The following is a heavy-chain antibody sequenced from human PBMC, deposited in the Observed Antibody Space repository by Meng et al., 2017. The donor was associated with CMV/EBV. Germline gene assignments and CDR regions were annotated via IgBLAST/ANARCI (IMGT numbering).Heavy chain of an antibody. J-gene: IGHJ4*02. V-gene: IGHV1-69*05. CDR1: GYTFSSYD. CDR3: ARAPLQVEMATMGNYFDY. Sequence: SVKVSCKASGYTFSSYDINWVRQATGQGLEWMGGIIPIFGTANYAQKFQGRVTITTDESTSTAYMELSSLRSEDTAVYYCARAPLQVEMATMGNYFDYWGQGTLVTVSS. D-gene: IGHD5-24*01. CDR2: IIPIFGTA.